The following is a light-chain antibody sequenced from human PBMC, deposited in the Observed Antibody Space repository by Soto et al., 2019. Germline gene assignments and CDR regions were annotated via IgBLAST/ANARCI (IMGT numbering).Light chain of an antibody. CDR1: SGHSSYA. J-gene: IGLJ3*02. Sequence: QPVLTQSPSASASLGASVKLTCTLSSGHSSYAIAWHQQQPEKSPRYLMKLNSDGSHSKGDGIPDRFSGSSSGAERYLTISSLQSEDEADYYCQTWGTGMSWVFGGGTKLTVL. CDR2: LNSDGSH. V-gene: IGLV4-69*01. CDR3: QTWGTGMSWV.